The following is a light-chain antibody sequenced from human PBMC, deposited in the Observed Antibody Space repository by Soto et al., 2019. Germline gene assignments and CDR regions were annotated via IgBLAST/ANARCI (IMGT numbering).Light chain of an antibody. V-gene: IGKV1-16*02. J-gene: IGKJ2*01. CDR2: AAS. Sequence: DVLMTQSPSSLSATVGDRVTISCRASQDIRDYLAWFQQKSGKPPKTLLYAASRLQPGVPSKFSGSGSGTDVTLTISSLQPEDFATYYGQQYNSYPPTFGQGTRLDI. CDR1: QDIRDY. CDR3: QQYNSYPPT.